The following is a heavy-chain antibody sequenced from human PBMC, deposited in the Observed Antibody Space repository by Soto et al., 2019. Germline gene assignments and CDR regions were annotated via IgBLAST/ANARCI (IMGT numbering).Heavy chain of an antibody. CDR1: GFTFSSYA. CDR2: ISGCGGTT. Sequence: PGGSLRLSCAASGFTFSSYAMSWVRQAPGKGLEWVSVISGCGGTTDYAAPVKGRFTISRDDSKNTLYLQMNSLKTEDTAAYYCTTVRACTNGVCYTRYYYYMDVWGKGTTVTVSS. J-gene: IGHJ6*03. D-gene: IGHD2-8*01. CDR3: TTVRACTNGVCYTRYYYYMDV. V-gene: IGHV3-23*01.